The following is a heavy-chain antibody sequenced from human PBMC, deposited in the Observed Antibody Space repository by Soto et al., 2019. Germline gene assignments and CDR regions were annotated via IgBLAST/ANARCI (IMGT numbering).Heavy chain of an antibody. CDR2: ISHRGTP. J-gene: IGHJ4*02. CDR1: GGSISETYW. Sequence: QVQLQESGPGLVEPSETLSLTCAVSGGSISETYWWSWVRQPPGKGLEWIGEISHRGTPHYNPSLWSRVTMSTDTFRNQISLTLMSVTAAASASYYCARHIAVAGTRGFDYWGQGTLVTVSS. CDR3: ARHIAVAGTRGFDY. D-gene: IGHD6-19*01. V-gene: IGHV4-4*02.